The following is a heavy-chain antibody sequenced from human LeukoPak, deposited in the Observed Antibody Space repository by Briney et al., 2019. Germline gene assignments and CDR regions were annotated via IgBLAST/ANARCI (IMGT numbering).Heavy chain of an antibody. V-gene: IGHV4-31*03. CDR3: ARGDPLGDY. D-gene: IGHD3-10*01. J-gene: IGHJ4*02. CDR1: GGSISSGNYY. Sequence: SETLSLTCTVSGGSISSGNYYWSWIRQYPGKGLEFIGYIYYSGSTYYNPSLKSRVTISRDTSKNQFSLKLSSVTAADTAVYYCARGDPLGDYWGQGTLVTVSS. CDR2: IYYSGST.